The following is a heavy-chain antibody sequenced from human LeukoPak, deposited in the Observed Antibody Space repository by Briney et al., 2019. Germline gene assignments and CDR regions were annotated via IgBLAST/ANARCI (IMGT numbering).Heavy chain of an antibody. J-gene: IGHJ2*01. CDR1: GGTFISYA. V-gene: IGHV1-69*13. Sequence: SVKVSCKASGGTFISYAISWVRQAPGQGLEWMGGIIPIFGTANYAQKFQGRVTITADESTSTAYMELSSLRSEDTAVYYCAREEGGYKNWYFDLWGRGTLVTVSS. D-gene: IGHD5-24*01. CDR2: IIPIFGTA. CDR3: AREEGGYKNWYFDL.